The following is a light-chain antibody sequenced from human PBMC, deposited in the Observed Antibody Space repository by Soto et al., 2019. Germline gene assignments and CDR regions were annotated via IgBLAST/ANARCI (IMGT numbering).Light chain of an antibody. CDR2: DVS. Sequence: QSALTQPASVSGSPGQSITISCTGTSSDVGGYNYVSWYQQHPGQAPKLMIYDVSDRPSGVSNRFFGSNSGNTASLTISGLQAEDEADYYCISYTSSSTLVVFGGGTKLTVL. J-gene: IGLJ2*01. CDR1: SSDVGGYNY. V-gene: IGLV2-14*01. CDR3: ISYTSSSTLVV.